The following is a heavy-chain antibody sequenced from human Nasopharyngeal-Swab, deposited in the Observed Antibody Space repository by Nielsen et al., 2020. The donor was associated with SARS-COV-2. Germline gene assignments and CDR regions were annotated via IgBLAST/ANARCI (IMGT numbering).Heavy chain of an antibody. Sequence: GGSLRLSCSASGFNFTSYAIHCVRQPPGKGLEWVAVVSYDGTNTFYADSVKGRFAISRDNSKSTVSLQMNSLRSEDTAVYYCAKDRGGRSLDSWDQGTLVTVSS. J-gene: IGHJ4*02. D-gene: IGHD3-16*01. V-gene: IGHV3-30-3*02. CDR3: AKDRGGRSLDS. CDR2: VSYDGTNT. CDR1: GFNFTSYA.